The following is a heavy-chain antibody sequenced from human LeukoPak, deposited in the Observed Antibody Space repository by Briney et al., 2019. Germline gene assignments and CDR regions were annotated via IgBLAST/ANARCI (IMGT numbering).Heavy chain of an antibody. CDR3: AKDGDYGDYFDFDY. D-gene: IGHD4-17*01. Sequence: GGSLRLSCAASGFTFIAYGMQWVRQAPGKGLVWVSRINNDGSSTSYADSVKGRFTISRDNAKNTLYLQVNSLRAEDTGVYYCAKDGDYGDYFDFDYWGQGTLVTVSS. CDR1: GFTFIAYG. V-gene: IGHV3-74*01. CDR2: INNDGSST. J-gene: IGHJ4*02.